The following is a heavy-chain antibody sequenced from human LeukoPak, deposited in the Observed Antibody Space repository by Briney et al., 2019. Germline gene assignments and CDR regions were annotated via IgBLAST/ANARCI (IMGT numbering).Heavy chain of an antibody. J-gene: IGHJ5*02. CDR2: INHSGST. Sequence: PSETLSLTCAVYGGSFSGYYWSWIRQPPGKGLEWIGEINHSGSTNYNLSLKSRVTISVDTSKNQFSLKLSSVTAADTAVYYCARSPGYSSGWGVPWGQGTLVTVSS. CDR3: ARSPGYSSGWGVP. D-gene: IGHD6-19*01. CDR1: GGSFSGYY. V-gene: IGHV4-34*01.